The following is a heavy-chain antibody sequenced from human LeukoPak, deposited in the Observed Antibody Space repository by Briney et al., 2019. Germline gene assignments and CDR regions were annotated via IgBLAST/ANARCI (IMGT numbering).Heavy chain of an antibody. CDR1: GFTFSSYG. D-gene: IGHD6-19*01. CDR3: AKAGAVAGFDY. J-gene: IGHJ4*02. Sequence: GGSLRLSCAASGFTFSSYGMHWVRQAPGKGLEWVAVISYDGSNKYYADSVKGRFTISRDNSKNTLYLQMNSLRAEDTAVYYCAKAGAVAGFDYWPQGTLVSVS. V-gene: IGHV3-30*18. CDR2: ISYDGSNK.